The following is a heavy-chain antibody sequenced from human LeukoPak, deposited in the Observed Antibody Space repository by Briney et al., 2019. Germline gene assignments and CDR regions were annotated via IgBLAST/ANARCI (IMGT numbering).Heavy chain of an antibody. Sequence: GRSLRLSCAASGFTFSSYAMHWVRQAPGKGLEWVAFIRYDGSNKYYADSVKGRFTISRDNSKNTLYLQMNSLRAEDTAVYYCAKGPIYDILTGWRKTHNAFDIWGQGTMVTVSS. D-gene: IGHD3-9*01. CDR3: AKGPIYDILTGWRKTHNAFDI. V-gene: IGHV3-30*02. CDR1: GFTFSSYA. CDR2: IRYDGSNK. J-gene: IGHJ3*02.